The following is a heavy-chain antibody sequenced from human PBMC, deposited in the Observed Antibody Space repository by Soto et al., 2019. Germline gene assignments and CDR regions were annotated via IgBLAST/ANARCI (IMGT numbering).Heavy chain of an antibody. CDR2: INTGSSNT. D-gene: IGHD3-9*01. Sequence: QVDLVQSGAEVKEPGASVRISCEASGYTFTSYGIHWVRQAPGQRREWMGWINTGSSNTRYSPEFQARVTITRDTSASTAFMELNSMRSEDTAVYHCARAMPTAGYIYFEQWGQGTLVTVSS. CDR3: ARAMPTAGYIYFEQ. V-gene: IGHV1-3*04. J-gene: IGHJ4*02. CDR1: GYTFTSYG.